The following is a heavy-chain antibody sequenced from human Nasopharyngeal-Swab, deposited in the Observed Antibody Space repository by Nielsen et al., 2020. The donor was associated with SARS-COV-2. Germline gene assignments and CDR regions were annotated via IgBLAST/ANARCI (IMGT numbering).Heavy chain of an antibody. V-gene: IGHV3-48*04. Sequence: GSLRLSCAASGFTFSSYSMNWVRQAPGKGLEWVSYISSSSSTIYYADSVKGRFTISRGNAKNSLYLQMNSLRAEDTAVYYCAREGSYGPVSYMDVWGKGTTVTVSS. CDR3: AREGSYGPVSYMDV. D-gene: IGHD5-18*01. CDR2: ISSSSSTI. J-gene: IGHJ6*03. CDR1: GFTFSSYS.